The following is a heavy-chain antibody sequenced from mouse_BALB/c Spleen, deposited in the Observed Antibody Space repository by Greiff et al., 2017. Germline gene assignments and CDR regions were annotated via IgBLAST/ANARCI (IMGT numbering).Heavy chain of an antibody. CDR1: GFNIKDTY. CDR2: IDPANGNT. V-gene: IGHV14-3*02. CDR3: ARGEGNWDEFDY. D-gene: IGHD4-1*01. J-gene: IGHJ2*01. Sequence: EVKLQESGAELVKPGASVKLSCTASGFNIKDTYMHWVKQRPEQGLEWIGRIDPANGNTKYDPKFQGKATITADTSSNTAYLQLSSLTSEDTAVYYCARGEGNWDEFDYWGQGTTLTVSS.